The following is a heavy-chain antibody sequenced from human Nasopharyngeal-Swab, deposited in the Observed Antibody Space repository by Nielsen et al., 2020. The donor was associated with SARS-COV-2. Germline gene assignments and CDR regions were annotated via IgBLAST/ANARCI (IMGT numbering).Heavy chain of an antibody. V-gene: IGHV3-11*04. J-gene: IGHJ4*02. D-gene: IGHD3-16*02. Sequence: GRCLRLDWAAVGFSFSDYYMSWIRQAPGKWLEWVSYISSSGSTIYYADSVKGRFTISRDNAKNSLYLQMNSLRAEDTAVYYCARAHGDYDYVWGSYRYTPETLDYWGQGTLVTVSS. CDR1: GFSFSDYY. CDR3: ARAHGDYDYVWGSYRYTPETLDY. CDR2: ISSSGSTI.